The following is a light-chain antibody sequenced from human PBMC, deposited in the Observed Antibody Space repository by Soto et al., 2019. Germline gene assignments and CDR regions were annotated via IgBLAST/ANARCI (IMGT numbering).Light chain of an antibody. V-gene: IGLV1-44*01. CDR3: AAWDDSLNGVV. Sequence: QSVLTRPPSASGTPGQRVTISCSGSSSNIGSNTVNWYQQLPGTAPKLLIYSNNQRPSGVPDRFSGSKSGTSASLAISGHQSEDEADYYCAAWDDSLNGVVFGGGTQLTVL. CDR1: SSNIGSNT. CDR2: SNN. J-gene: IGLJ2*01.